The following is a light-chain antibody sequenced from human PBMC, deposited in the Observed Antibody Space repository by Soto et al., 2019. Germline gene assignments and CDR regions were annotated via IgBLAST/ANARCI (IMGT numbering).Light chain of an antibody. CDR3: QAWDSSTAVV. CDR2: QDI. V-gene: IGLV3-1*01. J-gene: IGLJ2*01. CDR1: KLGDKF. Sequence: SSELTQPPSVSVSPGQTANITCSGDKLGDKFACWYQQKPGQSPVLVIYQDIKRPSGIPERFSGSKSGNTATLTISGTQPMDEADYFCQAWDSSTAVVFGGGTKLTVL.